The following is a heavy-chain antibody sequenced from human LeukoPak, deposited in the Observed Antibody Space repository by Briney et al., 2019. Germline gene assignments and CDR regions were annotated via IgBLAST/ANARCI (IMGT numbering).Heavy chain of an antibody. CDR2: IYPGDSDT. J-gene: IGHJ4*02. D-gene: IGHD3-10*01. Sequence: GESLKISCKASGYSFPNDWIGWVRQMPGKGLELMGLIYPGDSDTTYSPSFQGQVTISADKSISTAYLQWSSLKASDTAMYYCEICMTRGHITSPFDSWGQGTLVSVSS. V-gene: IGHV5-51*01. CDR1: GYSFPNDW. CDR3: EICMTRGHITSPFDS.